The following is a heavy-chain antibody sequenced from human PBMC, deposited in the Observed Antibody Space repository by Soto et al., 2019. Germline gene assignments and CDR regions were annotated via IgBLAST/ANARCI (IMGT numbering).Heavy chain of an antibody. CDR2: IYPGDSDT. CDR1: GYSFTSYW. V-gene: IGHV5-51*01. CDR3: ARHNIGSGWYGGASTGPLKVYYYGMDV. Sequence: PGESLKISCKGSGYSFTSYWIGWVRQMPGKGLELMGIIYPGDSDTRYSPSFQGQVTISADTSISTAYLQWSSLKASDTAMYYCARHNIGSGWYGGASTGPLKVYYYGMDVWGQGTTVTVSS. D-gene: IGHD6-19*01. J-gene: IGHJ6*02.